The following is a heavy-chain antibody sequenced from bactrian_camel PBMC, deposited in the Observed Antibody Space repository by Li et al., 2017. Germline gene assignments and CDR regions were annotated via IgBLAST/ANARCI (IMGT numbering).Heavy chain of an antibody. Sequence: HVQLVESGGGSVQPGGQLKLSCVSSGYVYNSWSGSCMAWFRQLPGKEREAVASIFSAGGSTYYADSVQGRFTISKDNAKSTMYPQMNGLKPEDTAMYYCAASQYRCMSGSRLALTSWHFWGQGTQVTVS. D-gene: IGHD3*01. V-gene: IGHV3S1*01. CDR3: AASQYRCMSGSRLALTSWHF. CDR1: GYVYNSWSGSC. J-gene: IGHJ4*01. CDR2: IFSAGGST.